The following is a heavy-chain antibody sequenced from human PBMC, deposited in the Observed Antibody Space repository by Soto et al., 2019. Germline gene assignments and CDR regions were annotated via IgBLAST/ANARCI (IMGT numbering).Heavy chain of an antibody. Sequence: EVQLVESGGGLVVPWWSLSLSCVASGFTFSSYHMSWVRHAPGQGLEWVSSINPSSTHIYYADAVGGRFAISSDHAKNSVELELNRLRQELAAVYYCERGYFGGGGCDLCRDAFDVWGQGPVGSVSS. CDR2: INPSSTHI. J-gene: IGHJ3*01. D-gene: IGHD2-15*01. CDR1: GFTFSSYH. V-gene: IGHV3-21*01. CDR3: ERGYFGGGGCDLCRDAFDV.